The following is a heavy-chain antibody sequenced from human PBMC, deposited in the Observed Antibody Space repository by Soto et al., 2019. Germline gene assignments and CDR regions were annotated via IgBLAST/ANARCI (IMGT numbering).Heavy chain of an antibody. CDR2: IYSGGVT. CDR3: ARSNGGDSFYALDV. D-gene: IGHD2-8*01. Sequence: XGSLRVNCTASGFSVSNTFMSWVRQAPGKGLEWVSLIYSGGVTYSADSVKGRFTISRDNFKNTMYLQMNSLRAEDTAMYYCARSNGGDSFYALDVWGQGTTVTVSS. CDR1: GFSVSNTF. V-gene: IGHV3-53*01. J-gene: IGHJ6*02.